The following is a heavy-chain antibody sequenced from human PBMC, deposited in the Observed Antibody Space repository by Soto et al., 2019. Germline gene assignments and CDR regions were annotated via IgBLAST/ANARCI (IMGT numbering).Heavy chain of an antibody. CDR1: GFTFSDYY. CDR2: ISGSGSYT. J-gene: IGHJ4*02. CDR3: ASLPQQLVDF. D-gene: IGHD6-13*01. Sequence: GSLRLSCAASGFTFSDYYMSWIRQAPGKGLEWVSYISGSGSYTNYADSVKGRFTISRDNAKNSLYLRMNSLRAEDTAVYYCASLPQQLVDFWGQGTLVTVSS. V-gene: IGHV3-11*06.